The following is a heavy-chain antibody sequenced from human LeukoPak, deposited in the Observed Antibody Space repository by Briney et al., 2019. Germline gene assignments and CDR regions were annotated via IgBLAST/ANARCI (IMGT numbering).Heavy chain of an antibody. Sequence: PGGSLRLSCSASGFTFSSYAMHWVRQAPGKGLEYVSAISSNGGSTYYADSVKGRFTISRDNSMDTLYLQLNSLRAEDTAVYFCAKGKAYNNLDWFDPWGQGTLVTVSS. V-gene: IGHV3-64*04. CDR2: ISSNGGST. CDR3: AKGKAYNNLDWFDP. J-gene: IGHJ5*02. CDR1: GFTFSSYA. D-gene: IGHD4-11*01.